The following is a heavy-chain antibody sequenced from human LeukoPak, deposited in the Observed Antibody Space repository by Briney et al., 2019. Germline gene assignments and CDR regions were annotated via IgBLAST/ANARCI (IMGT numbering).Heavy chain of an antibody. CDR1: GGSISSYY. J-gene: IGHJ4*02. V-gene: IGHV4-4*07. CDR3: ARDLAPDHNSFWSGYYEGVFDY. Sequence: PSETLSLTCTVSGGSISSYYWSWIPQPAGKGLEWIGRIYTSGSTNYNPSLKSRVTMSVDTSKNQFSLKLSSVTAADTAVYYCARDLAPDHNSFWSGYYEGVFDYWGQGSLVTVSS. CDR2: IYTSGST. D-gene: IGHD3-3*01.